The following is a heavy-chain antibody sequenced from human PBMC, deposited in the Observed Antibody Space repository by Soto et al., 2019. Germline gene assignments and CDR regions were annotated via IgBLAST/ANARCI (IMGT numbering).Heavy chain of an antibody. J-gene: IGHJ3*02. CDR1: GGTFSSYT. Sequence: QVQLVQSGAEVKKPGSSVKVSCKASGGTFSSYTISWVRQAPGQGLEWMGRIIPILGIANYAQKFQGRVTITADKSTSTAYMELSSLRSEDTAVYYCARVLYSGQTDDAFDIWGQGTMVTVSS. D-gene: IGHD5-12*01. CDR2: IIPILGIA. V-gene: IGHV1-69*02. CDR3: ARVLYSGQTDDAFDI.